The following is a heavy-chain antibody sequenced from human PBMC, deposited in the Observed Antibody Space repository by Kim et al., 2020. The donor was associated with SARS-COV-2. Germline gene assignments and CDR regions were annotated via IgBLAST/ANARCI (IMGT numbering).Heavy chain of an antibody. CDR2: INHSGST. CDR3: ARGKRTGIRYGYYYYGMDV. V-gene: IGHV4-34*01. D-gene: IGHD3-16*02. CDR1: GGSFSGYY. Sequence: SETLSLTCAVYGGSFSGYYWSWIRQPPGKGLEWIGEINHSGSTNYNPSLKSRVTISVDTSKNQFSLKLSSVTAADTAVYYCARGKRTGIRYGYYYYGMDVWGQGTTVTVSS. J-gene: IGHJ6*02.